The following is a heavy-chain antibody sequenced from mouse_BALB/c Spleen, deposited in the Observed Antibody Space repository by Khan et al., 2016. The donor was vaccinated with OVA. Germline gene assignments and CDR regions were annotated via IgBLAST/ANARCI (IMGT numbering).Heavy chain of an antibody. CDR1: GYTFTNYW. CDR3: ARRLPPYYYAMDY. D-gene: IGHD3-2*02. Sequence: QIQLVQSGAELAKPGASVKMSCKASGYTFTNYWMHWVKQRPGQGLEWIGYINPSTIYTEYNQKFKDKATLTADKSSSTAYMQLRSLTSEDSAVYYCARRLPPYYYAMDYWGQGTSVTVAS. CDR2: INPSTIYT. V-gene: IGHV1-7*01. J-gene: IGHJ4*01.